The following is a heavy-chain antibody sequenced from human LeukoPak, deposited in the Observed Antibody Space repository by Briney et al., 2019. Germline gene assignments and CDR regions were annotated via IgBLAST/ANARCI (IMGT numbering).Heavy chain of an antibody. CDR3: ARVVRSPPLYYYFDY. Sequence: GGSLRLSCAASGFTFSSYAMHWVRQAPGKGLEWVAVISYDGSNKYYADSVKGRFTISRDNSKNTLYLQMNSLRAEDTAVYYCARVVRSPPLYYYFDYWGQGTLVTVSS. CDR1: GFTFSSYA. D-gene: IGHD6-13*01. V-gene: IGHV3-30-3*01. CDR2: ISYDGSNK. J-gene: IGHJ4*02.